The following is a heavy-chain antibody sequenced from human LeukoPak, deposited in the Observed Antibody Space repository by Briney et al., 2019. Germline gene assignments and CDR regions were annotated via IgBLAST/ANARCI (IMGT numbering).Heavy chain of an antibody. D-gene: IGHD3-10*01. V-gene: IGHV3-74*01. CDR1: GFTFSSYW. CDR2: INSDGSST. CDR3: ARDTTMVRGGTWCYYYGKVV. Sequence: GGSLRLSCAASGFTFSSYWMHWVRQAPGKGLVWVSRINSDGSSTSYADSVKGRFTISRDNAKNTLYLQMKSLRAEDTAVYYCARDTTMVRGGTWCYYYGKVVWLLGTRGT. J-gene: IGHJ6*02.